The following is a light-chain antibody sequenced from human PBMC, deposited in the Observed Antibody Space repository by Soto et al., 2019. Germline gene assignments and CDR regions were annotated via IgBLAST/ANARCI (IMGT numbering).Light chain of an antibody. V-gene: IGLV4-69*01. CDR2: LDSDGSH. CDR3: QTWGTGIHVV. Sequence: QSVLTQSPSASASLGASVKLTCTLSSGHSSYAIAWHQQQPEKGPRYLMKLDSDGSHTKGDAIPDRFSGSSSGAERYITISSLQSEDEADYYCQTWGTGIHVVFGGGTKVTVL. J-gene: IGLJ2*01. CDR1: SGHSSYA.